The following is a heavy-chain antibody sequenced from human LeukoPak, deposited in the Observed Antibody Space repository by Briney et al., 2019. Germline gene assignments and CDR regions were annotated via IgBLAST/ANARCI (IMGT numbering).Heavy chain of an antibody. V-gene: IGHV4-61*01. D-gene: IGHD3-22*01. Sequence: PSETLSLTCTVSGGSVSSGSYYWSWIRQPPGKGLEWIGYIYYSGSTNYSPSLKSRVTISVDTSKNQFSLKLSSVTAADTAVYYCARVYYDSTDYAFDIWGQGTMVTVSS. CDR3: ARVYYDSTDYAFDI. CDR1: GGSVSSGSYY. J-gene: IGHJ3*02. CDR2: IYYSGST.